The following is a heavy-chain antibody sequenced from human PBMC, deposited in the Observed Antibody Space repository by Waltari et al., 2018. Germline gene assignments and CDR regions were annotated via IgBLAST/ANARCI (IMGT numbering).Heavy chain of an antibody. Sequence: QVQLVQSGAEVKKPGASVKVSCKASGYTFTGYYMHWVRQAPGQGLEWMGWINPNSGGTNYAQKFQGRVTITADESTSTAYMELSSLRSEDTAVYYCARYGVAATSAAYYYGMDVWGQGTTVTVSS. CDR3: ARYGVAATSAAYYYGMDV. J-gene: IGHJ6*02. CDR1: GYTFTGYY. CDR2: INPNSGGT. V-gene: IGHV1-2*02. D-gene: IGHD2-15*01.